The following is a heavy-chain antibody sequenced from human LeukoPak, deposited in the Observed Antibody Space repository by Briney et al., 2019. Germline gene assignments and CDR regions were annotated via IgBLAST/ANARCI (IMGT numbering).Heavy chain of an antibody. V-gene: IGHV3-49*03. J-gene: IGHJ4*02. CDR3: TRAGRYCSGGSCYSFY. CDR1: GFTCGDYA. Sequence: PGRSLRLSCTASGFTCGDYAMSWFRQAPGEGLEGVGFIRSKAHGGTTEYAASVKGRFTISRDDSKSIAYLQMDSLKTEDTAVYYCTRAGRYCSGGSCYSFYWGQGTLVTVSS. D-gene: IGHD2-15*01. CDR2: IRSKAHGGTT.